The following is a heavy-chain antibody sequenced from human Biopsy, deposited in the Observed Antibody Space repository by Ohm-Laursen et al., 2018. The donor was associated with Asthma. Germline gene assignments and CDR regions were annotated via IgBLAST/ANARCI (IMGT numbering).Heavy chain of an antibody. CDR1: GGSISSGAYY. Sequence: SQTLSLTCTVSGGSISSGAYYWSWVRQPPGKGLEWIGYIYYIGSTYYNPSLKSRVAISLDTSKNQFSLKLSSVTAADTAMYFCARRGGVRRYFDYWGQGTLVTVSS. D-gene: IGHD3-16*01. V-gene: IGHV4-30-4*01. CDR3: ARRGGVRRYFDY. J-gene: IGHJ4*02. CDR2: IYYIGST.